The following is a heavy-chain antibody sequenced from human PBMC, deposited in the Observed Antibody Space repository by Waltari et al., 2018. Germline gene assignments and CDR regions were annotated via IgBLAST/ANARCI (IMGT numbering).Heavy chain of an antibody. D-gene: IGHD3-22*01. CDR1: GYTFTSYY. Sequence: QVQLVQSGAEVKKPGASVKVSCKASGYTFTSYYMHWVRQAPGQGLAWMGIINPSGGSTSYAQKFQGRVTMTRDTATSTVYMELSSLRSADTAVYYCASQYSSGYNESDYWGQGTLVTVSS. CDR3: ASQYSSGYNESDY. V-gene: IGHV1-46*01. CDR2: INPSGGST. J-gene: IGHJ4*02.